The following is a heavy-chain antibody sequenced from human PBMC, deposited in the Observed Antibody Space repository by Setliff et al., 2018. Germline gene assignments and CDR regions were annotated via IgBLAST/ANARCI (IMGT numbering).Heavy chain of an antibody. Sequence: ASVKVSCKASGYTFMSYDTNWVRQATGQGLEWVGWMDPNSGNTAYGRKFQDRVTITRNTSISTAYMELSSLRSEDTAVYYCARGRASGGYFEVWYSDLWGRGTLVTVSS. V-gene: IGHV1-8*03. CDR2: MDPNSGNT. CDR1: GYTFMSYD. J-gene: IGHJ2*01. D-gene: IGHD3-22*01. CDR3: ARGRASGGYFEVWYSDL.